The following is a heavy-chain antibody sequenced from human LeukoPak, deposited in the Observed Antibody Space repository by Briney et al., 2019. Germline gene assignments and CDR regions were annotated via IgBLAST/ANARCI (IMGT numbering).Heavy chain of an antibody. CDR2: ISDSGNT. CDR1: GFTLSSYA. Sequence: PGGSLRLSCAASGFTLSSYAMSWVRQAPGKGLEWVSAISDSGNTYHADSVKGRFTISRDSSKNTLYLQMNSLRAEDTAVYYCARGPSGYHNIGGQGTLVTVSS. V-gene: IGHV3-23*01. D-gene: IGHD5-12*01. CDR3: ARGPSGYHNI. J-gene: IGHJ4*02.